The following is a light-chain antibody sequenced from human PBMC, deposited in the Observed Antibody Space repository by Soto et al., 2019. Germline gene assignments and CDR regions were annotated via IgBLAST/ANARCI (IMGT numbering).Light chain of an antibody. CDR2: KDI. Sequence: SYDLTQPPSVSVSPGQTARITCSGDVFPKQYVYWYQQKAGQAPVMVIYKDIERPSGIPERFSGSSSGTTVTLTISEVQAEDDADYYCQSTDTSGTYVVFGGGTKLTVL. J-gene: IGLJ2*01. V-gene: IGLV3-25*02. CDR3: QSTDTSGTYVV. CDR1: VFPKQY.